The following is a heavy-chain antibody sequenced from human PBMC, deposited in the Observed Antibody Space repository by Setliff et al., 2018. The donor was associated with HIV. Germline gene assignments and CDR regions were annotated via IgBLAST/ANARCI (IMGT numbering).Heavy chain of an antibody. CDR1: GGSISNYY. V-gene: IGHV4-34*01. Sequence: PSETLSLTCNVSGGSISNYYWSWIRQPPGKGLEWIGEINHSGSTNYNPSLKSRVTISVDTSKNQFSLKLSSVTAADTAVYYCARHAPYPPWAYYYYYMDVWGKGTTVTVSS. CDR3: ARHAPYPPWAYYYYYMDV. D-gene: IGHD2-2*01. CDR2: INHSGST. J-gene: IGHJ6*03.